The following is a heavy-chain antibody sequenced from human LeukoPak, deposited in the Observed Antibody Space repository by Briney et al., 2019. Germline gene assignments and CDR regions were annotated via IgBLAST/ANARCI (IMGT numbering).Heavy chain of an antibody. V-gene: IGHV3-53*01. CDR3: ARVREWESYVGDAGAFDI. J-gene: IGHJ3*02. Sequence: PGGSLRLSCAASGFTVSSNYMSWVRQAPGKGLEWVSVIYSGGSTYYADSVKGRFTISRDNSKNTLYLQMNSLRAEDTAVYYCARVREWESYVGDAGAFDIWGQGTMVTVSS. CDR1: GFTVSSNY. CDR2: IYSGGST. D-gene: IGHD1-26*01.